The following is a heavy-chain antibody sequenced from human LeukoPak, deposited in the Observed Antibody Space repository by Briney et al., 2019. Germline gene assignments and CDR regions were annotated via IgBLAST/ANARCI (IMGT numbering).Heavy chain of an antibody. J-gene: IGHJ4*02. Sequence: SVKLSCKASGGTFSSYAISWVRQAPGQGLEWMGVIIPIFGTANYAQKFQGRVTITADESTSTAYMELSSLRSEDTAVYYCARDLHPYSSSWYGGYWGERTLVTVSS. CDR2: IIPIFGTA. V-gene: IGHV1-69*01. D-gene: IGHD6-13*01. CDR3: ARDLHPYSSSWYGGY. CDR1: GGTFSSYA.